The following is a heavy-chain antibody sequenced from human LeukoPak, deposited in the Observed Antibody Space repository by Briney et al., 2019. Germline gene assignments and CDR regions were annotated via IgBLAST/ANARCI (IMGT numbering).Heavy chain of an antibody. CDR3: ARDGDDFGDYVEYNYYGLDV. V-gene: IGHV1-46*01. Sequence: ASVKVSCKASGYMFTSYYMHWVRPAPGQGLEWMGMINPSGGGTNYAQKFQGRVTMTRDTSTSTVYMELSSLRSEDTAVYYCARDGDDFGDYVEYNYYGLDVWGQGTTVTVSS. CDR2: INPSGGGT. CDR1: GYMFTSYY. J-gene: IGHJ6*02. D-gene: IGHD4-17*01.